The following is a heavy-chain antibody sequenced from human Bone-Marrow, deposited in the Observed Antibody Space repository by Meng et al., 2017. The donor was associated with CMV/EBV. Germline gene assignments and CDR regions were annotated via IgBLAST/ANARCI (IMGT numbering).Heavy chain of an antibody. CDR3: ARKAVEGTYFILERWFDH. CDR2: IDHSGDT. Sequence: SISSTHWWNWVRPPPGKGLEWIGEIDHSGDTNYNPSLQSRVTISVGKSKNQFSLKLSSVTAADTAVYYCARKAVEGTYFILERWFDHWGQGALVTVSS. J-gene: IGHJ5*02. D-gene: IGHD6-19*01. CDR1: SISSTHW. V-gene: IGHV4-4*02.